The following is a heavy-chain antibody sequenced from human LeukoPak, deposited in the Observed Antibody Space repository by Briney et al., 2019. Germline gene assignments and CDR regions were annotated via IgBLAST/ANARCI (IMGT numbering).Heavy chain of an antibody. CDR2: ISVAAGST. J-gene: IGHJ4*02. CDR3: AKVVVVPAATTKTYYFDF. Sequence: GGSLRLSCAASGFTFSSYATTWVRQAPGKGLEWVSGISVAAGSTYYADSVKGRFTIFRDNSKNTLYLQMNSLRAEDTAVYYCAKVVVVPAATTKTYYFDFWGQGTLVTVSS. D-gene: IGHD2-2*01. CDR1: GFTFSSYA. V-gene: IGHV3-23*01.